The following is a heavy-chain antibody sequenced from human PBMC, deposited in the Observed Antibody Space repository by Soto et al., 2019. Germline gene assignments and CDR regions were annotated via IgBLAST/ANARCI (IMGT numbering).Heavy chain of an antibody. D-gene: IGHD4-17*01. Sequence: EVQLLESGGGLVQPGGSLRLSCAASGVTFSSYAMSWVRQAPGKGLEWVSAISGSGGSTYYADSVKGRFTISRDNPKNTLYLQMNSLRAEDTAVYYCAKDGYQSTVSGYFDYWGQGTLVIVSS. V-gene: IGHV3-23*01. CDR3: AKDGYQSTVSGYFDY. J-gene: IGHJ4*02. CDR2: ISGSGGST. CDR1: GVTFSSYA.